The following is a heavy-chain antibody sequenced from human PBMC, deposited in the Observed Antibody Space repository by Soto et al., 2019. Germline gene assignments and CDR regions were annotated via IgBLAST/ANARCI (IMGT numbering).Heavy chain of an antibody. CDR1: GFTFSSYA. J-gene: IGHJ4*02. CDR3: AKVGGYSYGRRGYSGYDVDY. D-gene: IGHD5-12*01. V-gene: IGHV3-23*01. CDR2: ISGSGGST. Sequence: EVQLLESGGGLVQPGGSLRLSCAASGFTFSSYAMSWVRQAPGKGLEWVSAISGSGGSTYYTDSVKGRFTISRDNSKNTLYLKMNSLRAEDTAVYYCAKVGGYSYGRRGYSGYDVDYWGQGNLATVSS.